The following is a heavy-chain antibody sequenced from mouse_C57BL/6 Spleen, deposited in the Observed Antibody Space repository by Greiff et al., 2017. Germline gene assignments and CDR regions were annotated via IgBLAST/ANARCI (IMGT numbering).Heavy chain of an antibody. CDR2: IDPETGGT. CDR3: TRRTVVATGNFDY. J-gene: IGHJ2*01. CDR1: GYTFTDYE. Sequence: VQLQQSGAELVRPGASVTLSCKASGYTFTDYEMHWVKQTPVHGLEWIGAIDPETGGTAYNQKFEGKAILTADKSSSTAYMELRSLTSEDSAVYYCTRRTVVATGNFDYWGQGTTLTVSS. D-gene: IGHD1-1*01. V-gene: IGHV1-15*01.